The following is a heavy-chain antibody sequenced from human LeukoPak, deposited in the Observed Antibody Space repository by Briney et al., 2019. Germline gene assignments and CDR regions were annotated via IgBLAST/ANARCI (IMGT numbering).Heavy chain of an antibody. Sequence: GGSLRLSCAASGFTFDDYTMHWVRQAPGKGLEWVSLISWDGGSTYYADSVKGRFTISRDNSENSLYLQMNSLRTEDTALYYCAKDRGYQLLLGAFDIWGQGTMVTVSS. CDR2: ISWDGGST. J-gene: IGHJ3*02. V-gene: IGHV3-43*01. D-gene: IGHD2-2*01. CDR3: AKDRGYQLLLGAFDI. CDR1: GFTFDDYT.